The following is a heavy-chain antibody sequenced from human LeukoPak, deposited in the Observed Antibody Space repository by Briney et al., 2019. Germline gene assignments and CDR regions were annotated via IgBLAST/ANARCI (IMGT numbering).Heavy chain of an antibody. D-gene: IGHD2-2*01. CDR2: INHSGST. CDR1: GGSFSGYY. Sequence: SETLSLTCAVYGGSFSGYYWSWIRQPPGKGLEWIGEINHSGSTNYNPSLKSRVTISVDTSKDQFSLKLGSVTAADTAVYYCVVVPAFWGQGTLVTVSS. CDR3: VVVPAF. V-gene: IGHV4-34*06. J-gene: IGHJ4*02.